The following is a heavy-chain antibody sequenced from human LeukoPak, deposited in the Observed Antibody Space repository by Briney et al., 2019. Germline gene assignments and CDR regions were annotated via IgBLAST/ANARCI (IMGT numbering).Heavy chain of an antibody. CDR1: GYTFTGYY. Sequence: ASVKVCCEASGYTFTGYYMHWVRQAPGRGREWMGWINPNSGGTNYAQKFQGRVTMTRDTSISTAYMELSRLRSDDTAVYYCARDHCSSTSCSIFDYWGQGTLVTVSS. CDR2: INPNSGGT. J-gene: IGHJ4*02. D-gene: IGHD2-2*01. V-gene: IGHV1-2*02. CDR3: ARDHCSSTSCSIFDY.